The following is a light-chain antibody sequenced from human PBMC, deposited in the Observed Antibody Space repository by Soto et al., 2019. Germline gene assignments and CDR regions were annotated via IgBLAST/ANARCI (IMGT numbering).Light chain of an antibody. V-gene: IGLV1-47*01. CDR1: SSNIGSNY. CDR3: AAWDDSLSVVV. CDR2: RNN. Sequence: QSVLTQPPSASGTPGQRVTISCSGSSSNIGSNYVYWYQQLPGTAPKVLIYRNNQRPSGVPDRFSGSKSGASTSLAISGLXXXXEADYYCAAWDDSLSVVVFGGGTQLTVL. J-gene: IGLJ2*01.